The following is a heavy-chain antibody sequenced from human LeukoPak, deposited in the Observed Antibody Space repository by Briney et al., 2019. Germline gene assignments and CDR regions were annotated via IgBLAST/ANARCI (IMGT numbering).Heavy chain of an antibody. D-gene: IGHD3-22*01. CDR3: ARDWVITTSFSSDPPGY. CDR2: ISYDGSNK. V-gene: IGHV3-30*03. J-gene: IGHJ4*02. Sequence: PGRSLRLSCAPSGFTFSRHGMHWVRQAPGKGLEWVAIISYDGSNKYYADSVKGRFTISRDNSKNTLYLQMNSLRAEDTAVYYCARDWVITTSFSSDPPGYWGQGTLVTVSS. CDR1: GFTFSRHG.